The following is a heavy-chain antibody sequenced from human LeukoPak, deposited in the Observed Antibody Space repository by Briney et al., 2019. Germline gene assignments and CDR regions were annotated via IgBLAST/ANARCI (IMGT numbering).Heavy chain of an antibody. CDR1: GFTFSSYW. CDR2: INSDGSST. J-gene: IGHJ5*02. V-gene: IGHV3-74*01. CDR3: ARGASGLGRSNWFDP. D-gene: IGHD3-10*01. Sequence: GGTLRLSCAASGFTFSSYWMHWGRHAPGKGLVWVSRINSDGSSTSYADSVKGRFTISRDNAKNTLYLQMNSLRAEDTAVYYCARGASGLGRSNWFDPWGQGTLVTVSS.